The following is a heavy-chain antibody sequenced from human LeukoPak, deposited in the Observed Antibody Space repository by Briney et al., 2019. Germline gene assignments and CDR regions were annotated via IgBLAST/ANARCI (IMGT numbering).Heavy chain of an antibody. CDR3: ARDSATYYDFWSGYWPNAFDI. V-gene: IGHV4-39*07. J-gene: IGHJ3*02. Sequence: PSETLSLTCTVSGGSISGSRYYWGWIRQPPGKGLEWIGEINHSGSTNYNPSLKSRVTISVDTSKNQFSLKLSSVTAADTAVYYCARDSATYYDFWSGYWPNAFDIWGQGTMVTVSS. CDR2: INHSGST. D-gene: IGHD3-3*01. CDR1: GGSISGSRYY.